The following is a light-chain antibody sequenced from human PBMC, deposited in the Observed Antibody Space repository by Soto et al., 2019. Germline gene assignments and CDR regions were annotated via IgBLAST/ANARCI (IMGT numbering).Light chain of an antibody. CDR3: QQYNSYSPLT. Sequence: IQMTQSPSTLSGSVGDRVTITCRASQGVSTWLAWYQHKPGQAPKLLIYAAPTLQSGAPSRFSGSGSGTEFTLTISSLQPDDFATYYCQQYNSYSPLTFGGGTKVDI. CDR1: QGVSTW. J-gene: IGKJ4*01. CDR2: AAP. V-gene: IGKV1-5*01.